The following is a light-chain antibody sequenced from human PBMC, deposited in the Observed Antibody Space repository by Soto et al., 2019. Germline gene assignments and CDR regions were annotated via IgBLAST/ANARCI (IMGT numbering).Light chain of an antibody. J-gene: IGKJ1*01. V-gene: IGKV4-1*01. Sequence: DIVMTQSPDSLAVSLGERATINCKSSQSILYSPNNKNYLAWYQQKPGQPPKLLIYWASTRKSGVPDRFSGSGSGTDFTLTISSLQAEDVAVYYCQQYYSTPPWTFGQGTKVDIK. CDR1: QSILYSPNNKNY. CDR2: WAS. CDR3: QQYYSTPPWT.